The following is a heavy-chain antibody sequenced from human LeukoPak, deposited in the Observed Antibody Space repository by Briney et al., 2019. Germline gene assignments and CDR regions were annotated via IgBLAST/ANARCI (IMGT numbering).Heavy chain of an antibody. Sequence: ASVEVSCKASGYTFTSYGISWVRQAPGQGLEWMGWISAYNGNTNYAQKLQGRVTMTTDTSTSTAYMELRSLRSDDTAVYYCARSTAWSGYYYFDYWGQGTLVTVSS. CDR1: GYTFTSYG. J-gene: IGHJ4*02. D-gene: IGHD3-3*01. CDR3: ARSTAWSGYYYFDY. V-gene: IGHV1-18*01. CDR2: ISAYNGNT.